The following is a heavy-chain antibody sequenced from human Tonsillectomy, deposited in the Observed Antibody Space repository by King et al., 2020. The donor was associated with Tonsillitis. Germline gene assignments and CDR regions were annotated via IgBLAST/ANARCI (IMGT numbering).Heavy chain of an antibody. V-gene: IGHV4-39*01. D-gene: IGHD4-17*01. CDR1: GGSISSSPYY. CDR2: LYYSGNT. CDR3: ARDYGLN. J-gene: IGHJ4*02. Sequence: LQLQESGPGLVKPSETLSLTCAVSGGSISSSPYYWGWIREPPGKGLEWIGSLYYSGNTYYNPSLKSRVTMSVATSKNQFSLSLTSVTAADTAVYYCARDYGLNWGQGTLVTVSS.